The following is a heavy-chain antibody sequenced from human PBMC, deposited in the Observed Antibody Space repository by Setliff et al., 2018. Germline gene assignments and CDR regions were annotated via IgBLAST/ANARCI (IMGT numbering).Heavy chain of an antibody. CDR2: INSDGSTT. D-gene: IGHD2-2*01. CDR1: GFTFSSYW. CDR3: VRGYCSSSSCYGTMGY. Sequence: PGGSLRLSCAASGFTFSSYWMHWVRQAPGRGLVWVSRINSDGSTTNYADPVKGRVTISRDNAKNTLYLQMNSLRAEDTAVYYCVRGYCSSSSCYGTMGYWGQGTLVTVSS. J-gene: IGHJ4*02. V-gene: IGHV3-74*01.